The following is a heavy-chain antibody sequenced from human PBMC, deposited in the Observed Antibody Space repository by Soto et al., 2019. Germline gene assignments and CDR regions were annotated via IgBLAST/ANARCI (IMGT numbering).Heavy chain of an antibody. Sequence: QPGGSLRLSCAASGFIVSGFGIHWVRQASGKGLEWVGRIRDKGNNYATTYAASMKGRFTISRDDSETTAFLQMNSLITEDTAVYYCARYRPGSGALDYWGQGTLVTVSS. D-gene: IGHD3-10*01. J-gene: IGHJ4*02. V-gene: IGHV3-73*01. CDR2: IRDKGNNYAT. CDR1: GFIVSGFG. CDR3: ARYRPGSGALDY.